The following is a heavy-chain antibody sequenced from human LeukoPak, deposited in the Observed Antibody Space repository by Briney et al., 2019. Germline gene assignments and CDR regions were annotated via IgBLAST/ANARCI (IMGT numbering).Heavy chain of an antibody. CDR1: GGSISSYY. CDR2: IYTSGST. CDR3: ARAVRPFCGGDCYSGNYYFDY. V-gene: IGHV4-4*07. D-gene: IGHD2-21*02. Sequence: SETLSLTCTVSGGSISSYYWSWIRQPAGKGLELIGRIYTSGSTNYNPSLKSRVTMSVDTSKNQFSLKLSSVTAADTAVYYCARAVRPFCGGDCYSGNYYFDYWGQGTLVTVSS. J-gene: IGHJ4*02.